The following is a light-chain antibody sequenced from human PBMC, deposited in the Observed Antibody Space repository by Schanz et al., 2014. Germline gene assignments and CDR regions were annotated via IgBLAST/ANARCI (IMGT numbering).Light chain of an antibody. J-gene: IGKJ2*01. CDR2: DVS. V-gene: IGKV3-20*01. CDR3: QQYHTSPYT. Sequence: EIVLTQSPATLSVSPGERATLSCRASQSVTNNLAWYQQKPGQAPRLLIHDVSKRASGIADRFSGSGSGAEFTLTISRLEPEDFAVFYCQQYHTSPYTFGQGTKLEIK. CDR1: QSVTNN.